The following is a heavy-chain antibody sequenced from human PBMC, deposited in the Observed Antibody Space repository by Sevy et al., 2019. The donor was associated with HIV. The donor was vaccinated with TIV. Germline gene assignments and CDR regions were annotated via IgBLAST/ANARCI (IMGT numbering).Heavy chain of an antibody. CDR1: GYTLTQLS. CDR3: VKGVYDFWSGRSDVFDI. D-gene: IGHD3-3*01. Sequence: ASVKVSCKVSGYTLTQLSMHWVRQVPGKGLEWMGSFDPEDDETIYAQKFQGRVTMTEDTSTDTAYMELSSLRSEDTAVYYCVKGVYDFWSGRSDVFDIWGQGTMVTVSS. V-gene: IGHV1-24*01. CDR2: FDPEDDET. J-gene: IGHJ3*02.